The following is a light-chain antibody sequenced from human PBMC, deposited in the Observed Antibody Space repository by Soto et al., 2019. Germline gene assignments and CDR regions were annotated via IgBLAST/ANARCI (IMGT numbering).Light chain of an antibody. V-gene: IGKV1-39*01. CDR1: QSIRSY. CDR3: QQSYSIPPT. CDR2: AGS. J-gene: IGKJ5*01. Sequence: DIQMTQSPSSLSASVGDRVTLTCRASQSIRSYLIWYQQKPGKAPKLLLYAGSSLQSGVPSRFSGSESGTDFTLIINSLHPEDFATYYCQQSYSIPPTFGQGTRLEIK.